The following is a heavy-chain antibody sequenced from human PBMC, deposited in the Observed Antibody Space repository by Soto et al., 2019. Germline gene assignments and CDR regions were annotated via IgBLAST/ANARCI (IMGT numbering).Heavy chain of an antibody. CDR1: GYTFTSYG. V-gene: IGHV1-18*01. Sequence: GASVKVSCKASGYTFTSYGISWVRQAPGQGLEWMGWISAYNGNTNYAQKLQGRVTMTTDTSTSTAYMELRSLRSDDTAVFYCARVVYDFWSGYSGRNWFDPWGQGTLVTVSS. J-gene: IGHJ5*02. CDR2: ISAYNGNT. D-gene: IGHD3-3*01. CDR3: ARVVYDFWSGYSGRNWFDP.